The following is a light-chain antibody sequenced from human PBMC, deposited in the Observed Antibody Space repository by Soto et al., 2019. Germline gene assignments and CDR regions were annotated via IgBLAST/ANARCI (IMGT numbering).Light chain of an antibody. CDR1: SSDVGGYNY. CDR3: SSYSRSINYV. J-gene: IGLJ1*01. CDR2: EVN. Sequence: QSVLTQPPSASGSPGQSVAISCTGTSSDVGGYNYVSWYQQHPGKAPKLMIYEVNKRPSGVPDRFSGSKSGNTASLTVSGLQPEDEAEYFCSSYSRSINYVFGNGTKVTVL. V-gene: IGLV2-8*01.